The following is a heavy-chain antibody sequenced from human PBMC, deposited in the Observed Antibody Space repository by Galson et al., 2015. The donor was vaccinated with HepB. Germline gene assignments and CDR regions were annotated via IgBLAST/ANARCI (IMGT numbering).Heavy chain of an antibody. CDR2: ISGSGGST. V-gene: IGHV3-23*01. Sequence: SLRLSCAASGFTFSSYAMSWVRQAPGKGLEWVSGISGSGGSTYYADSVKGRFTISRDNSNNTLYLQMNSLRAEDTAIYYCARKRKNIVVVVAGLDYWGQGTLVTVSS. CDR3: ARKRKNIVVVVAGLDY. D-gene: IGHD2-15*01. J-gene: IGHJ4*02. CDR1: GFTFSSYA.